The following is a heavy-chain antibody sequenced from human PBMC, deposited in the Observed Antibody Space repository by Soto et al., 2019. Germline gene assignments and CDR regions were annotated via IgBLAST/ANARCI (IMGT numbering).Heavy chain of an antibody. CDR3: ARLTLRYFDYKFDY. CDR1: GGSISSSSYY. Sequence: SETLSLTCTVSGGSISSSSYYWGWIRQPPGKGLEWIGSIYYSGSTYYNPSLKSRVTISVDTSKNQFSLKLSSVTAADTAVYYCARLTLRYFDYKFDYWGQGTLVTVSS. CDR2: IYYSGST. J-gene: IGHJ4*02. D-gene: IGHD3-9*01. V-gene: IGHV4-39*01.